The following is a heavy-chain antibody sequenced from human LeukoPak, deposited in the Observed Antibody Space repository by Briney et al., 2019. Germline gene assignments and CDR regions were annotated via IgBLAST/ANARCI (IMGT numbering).Heavy chain of an antibody. CDR3: ARVPVVGAYYYYYMDV. CDR1: GGSISSRSYY. V-gene: IGHV4-39*01. D-gene: IGHD2-15*01. Sequence: SETLSLTCTVSGGSISSRSYYWGWIRQPPGKGLEWIGSIYYSGSTYYNPSLKSRVTISVDTSKNQFSLKLSSVTAADTAVYYCARVPVVGAYYYYYMDVWGKGTTVTVSS. CDR2: IYYSGST. J-gene: IGHJ6*03.